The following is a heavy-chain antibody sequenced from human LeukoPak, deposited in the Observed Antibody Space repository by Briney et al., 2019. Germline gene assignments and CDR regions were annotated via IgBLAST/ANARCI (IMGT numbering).Heavy chain of an antibody. CDR2: MNPNSGNT. CDR3: ARDEVVAATPQLNY. J-gene: IGHJ4*02. CDR1: GYTFTSYD. D-gene: IGHD2-15*01. Sequence: ASVKVSCKASGYTFTSYDINWVRQATGQGLEWMGWMNPNSGNTGYAQKFQGRVTMTRNTSISTAYMELSSLRSEDTAVYYCARDEVVAATPQLNYWGQGTLVTVSS. V-gene: IGHV1-8*01.